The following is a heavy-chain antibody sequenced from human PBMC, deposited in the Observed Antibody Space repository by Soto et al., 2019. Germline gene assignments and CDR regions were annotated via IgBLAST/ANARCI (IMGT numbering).Heavy chain of an antibody. Sequence: QVQLVESGGGVVQPGRSLRLSCAASGFTFSSYGMHWVRQAPGKGLEWVAVIWYDGSNKYYADSVKGRFTISRDNSKNTLYLQMNSLRAEDTAVYYCARDPEASYGSGSYSLPNWFAPWGQGTLVTVSS. CDR1: GFTFSSYG. J-gene: IGHJ5*02. V-gene: IGHV3-33*01. CDR2: IWYDGSNK. D-gene: IGHD3-10*01. CDR3: ARDPEASYGSGSYSLPNWFAP.